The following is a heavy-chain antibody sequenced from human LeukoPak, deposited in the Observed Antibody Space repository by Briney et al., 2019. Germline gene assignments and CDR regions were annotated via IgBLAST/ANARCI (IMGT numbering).Heavy chain of an antibody. Sequence: SETLSLTCTVSGGSISSYYWSWIRQPAGKGLEWIGRIYTSGSTNYNPSLKSRVTMSVDTSKNQFSLKLSSVTAADTAVYYCARDRLGYCSGGSCYSFMYYYYMDVWGKGTTVTVSS. V-gene: IGHV4-4*07. D-gene: IGHD2-15*01. CDR2: IYTSGST. CDR1: GGSISSYY. CDR3: ARDRLGYCSGGSCYSFMYYYYMDV. J-gene: IGHJ6*03.